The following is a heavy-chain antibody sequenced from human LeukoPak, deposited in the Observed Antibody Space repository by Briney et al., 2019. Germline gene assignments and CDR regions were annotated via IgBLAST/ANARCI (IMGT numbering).Heavy chain of an antibody. D-gene: IGHD3-3*01. CDR2: INQEGTEQ. Sequence: PGGSLRLSCVGSSFTFSDYWMNWVRQAPGKGLEWVAKINQEGTEQNYVDSVKGRFTISRDNAKKSLFLQMSSLRAEDTAVYYCAAGLFEFWMGDAFDIWGQGTMVVVSP. J-gene: IGHJ3*02. CDR1: SFTFSDYW. CDR3: AAGLFEFWMGDAFDI. V-gene: IGHV3-7*01.